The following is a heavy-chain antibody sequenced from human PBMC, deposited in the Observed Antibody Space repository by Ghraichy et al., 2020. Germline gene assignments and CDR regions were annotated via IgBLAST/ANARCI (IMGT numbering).Heavy chain of an antibody. CDR1: GGSISSYY. Sequence: QTLSLTCIVSGGSISSYYWSWIRQPPGKGLEWIGYISYSGSTNYNPSLKSRVTISVDTSKNQFSLKLDSVTAADTAVYYCASSYSSGWFEYFQHWGQGTLVTVAS. D-gene: IGHD6-19*01. V-gene: IGHV4-59*08. J-gene: IGHJ1*01. CDR3: ASSYSSGWFEYFQH. CDR2: ISYSGST.